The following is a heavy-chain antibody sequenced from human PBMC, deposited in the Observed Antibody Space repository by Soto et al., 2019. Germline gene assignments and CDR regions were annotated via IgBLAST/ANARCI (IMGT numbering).Heavy chain of an antibody. V-gene: IGHV4-34*01. CDR2: INHSGST. D-gene: IGHD6-19*01. CDR3: ARGRSSGWYRLSTPSEYFQH. Sequence: SETLSLTCAVYGGSFSGYYWSWIRQPPGKGLEWIGEINHSGSTNYNPSLKSRVTISVDTSKNQFSLKLSSVTAADTAVYYCARGRSSGWYRLSTPSEYFQHWGQGTLVTRLL. CDR1: GGSFSGYY. J-gene: IGHJ1*01.